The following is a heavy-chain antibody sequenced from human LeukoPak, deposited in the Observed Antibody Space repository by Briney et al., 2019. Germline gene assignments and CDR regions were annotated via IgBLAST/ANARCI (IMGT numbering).Heavy chain of an antibody. V-gene: IGHV4-59*01. CDR3: ARGRSGGEWFDP. D-gene: IGHD3-16*01. Sequence: SETLSLTCAVSGGSIGSYYWSWIRQPPGKGLEWIGYIHDSGSTKYNPSLKSRVTMSVDTSRNQLSLNLTSVTAADTAVYYCARGRSGGEWFDPWGQGTLVTVSS. CDR2: IHDSGST. CDR1: GGSIGSYY. J-gene: IGHJ5*02.